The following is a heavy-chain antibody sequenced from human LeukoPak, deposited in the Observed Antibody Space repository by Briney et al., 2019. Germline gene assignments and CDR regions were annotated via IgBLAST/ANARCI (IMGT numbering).Heavy chain of an antibody. V-gene: IGHV4-39*01. CDR3: ARRSIASVYYYYYGMDV. Sequence: SETLSLTCTVSGDSISCSSYYWGWIRQPPGKGLEWIGSIYYSGSTYYNPSLKSRVTISVDTSKNRFSLKLSSVTAADTAVYYCARRSIASVYYYYYGMDVWGQGTTATVSS. CDR1: GDSISCSSYY. J-gene: IGHJ6*02. CDR2: IYYSGST. D-gene: IGHD6-6*01.